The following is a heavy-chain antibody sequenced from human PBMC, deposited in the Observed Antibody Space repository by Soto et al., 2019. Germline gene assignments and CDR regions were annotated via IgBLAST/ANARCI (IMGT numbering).Heavy chain of an antibody. CDR1: AGSISRGGYY. D-gene: IGHD3-22*01. V-gene: IGHV4-31*03. J-gene: IGHJ4*02. Sequence: SETLSLTFTVSAGSISRGGYYCSLIRQHPGKGLEWIEYIYYSRTTYYNPSLKSRVTISVNRSKYLSYLYLSSVTAADTAVYYGARAPAPPERYYDSSGYYSYFDYWGQGTLVTVSS. CDR3: ARAPAPPERYYDSSGYYSYFDY. CDR2: IYYSRTT.